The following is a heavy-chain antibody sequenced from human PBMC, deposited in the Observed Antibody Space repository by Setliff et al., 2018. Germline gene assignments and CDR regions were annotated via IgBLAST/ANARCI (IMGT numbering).Heavy chain of an antibody. CDR2: IIPLFGTT. J-gene: IGHJ6*03. CDR3: AREKVVVVSATSYHYYMDV. V-gene: IGHV1-69*05. Sequence: SVKVSCKASGGTFSNYDISWVRRAPGQGLEWMGGIIPLFGTTNYAQEFQGRVTITTDESTNTAYMELSSLRSEDTAMYYCAREKVVVVSATSYHYYMDVWGKGTTVTVSS. D-gene: IGHD2-15*01. CDR1: GGTFSNYD.